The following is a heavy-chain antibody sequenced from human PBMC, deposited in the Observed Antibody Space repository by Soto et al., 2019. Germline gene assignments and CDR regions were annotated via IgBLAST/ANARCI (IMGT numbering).Heavy chain of an antibody. V-gene: IGHV3-30*18. J-gene: IGHJ4*02. CDR2: ISYDGSNK. D-gene: IGHD3-22*01. CDR1: GFTFSSYR. Sequence: PGGSLRLSCAASGFTFSSYRMHLVRQAPGKGLEWVAVISYDGSNKYYADSVKGRFTISRDNSKNTLYLQMNSLRAEDTAVYYCAKDRPHVYYYDSSGSFDYWGQGTLVTVSS. CDR3: AKDRPHVYYYDSSGSFDY.